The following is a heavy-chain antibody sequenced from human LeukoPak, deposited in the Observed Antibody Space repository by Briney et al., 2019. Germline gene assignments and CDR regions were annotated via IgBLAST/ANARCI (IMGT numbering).Heavy chain of an antibody. CDR3: AGTDCTNGVCYTSWFDP. Sequence: SVKVSCKASGGTLSNYAISWVRQAPGQGLEWMGGIIPIFGTAKYAQKFRGRVTITADKSTRTAYMELSSLRSEDTAVYYCAGTDCTNGVCYTSWFDPWGQGTLVTVSS. CDR1: GGTLSNYA. D-gene: IGHD2-8*01. J-gene: IGHJ5*02. V-gene: IGHV1-69*06. CDR2: IIPIFGTA.